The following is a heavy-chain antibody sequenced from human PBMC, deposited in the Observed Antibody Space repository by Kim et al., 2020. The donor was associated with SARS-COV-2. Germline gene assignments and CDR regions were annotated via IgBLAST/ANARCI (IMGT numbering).Heavy chain of an antibody. J-gene: IGHJ4*02. CDR1: GFTFSSFA. Sequence: GGSLRLSCAASGFTFSSFAMSWVRQPPGKGLEWVSTISGSGHSTYYADSVKGRFTISRDNSKNTLYLLMNSLRAEDTAVYYCAKDQDFGGDEPPYYFFDYWGQSALDTVSS. V-gene: IGHV3-23*01. CDR2: ISGSGHST. CDR3: AKDQDFGGDEPPYYFFDY. D-gene: IGHD2-21*02.